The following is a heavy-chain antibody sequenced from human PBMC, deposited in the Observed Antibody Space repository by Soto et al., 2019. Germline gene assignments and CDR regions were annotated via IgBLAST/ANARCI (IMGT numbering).Heavy chain of an antibody. V-gene: IGHV3-30*18. Sequence: PGGSLRLSCEVCGVRFSSYGVHWVRQASGKGLEWVALISDDGRNTFYPDSVKGRFSISRDNSKNTVYLQMNSLRAEDTAVYYCAKVPRGNGDVTHYYNGMDVWGQGTTVTVSS. CDR2: ISDDGRNT. D-gene: IGHD4-17*01. CDR1: GVRFSSYG. J-gene: IGHJ6*02. CDR3: AKVPRGNGDVTHYYNGMDV.